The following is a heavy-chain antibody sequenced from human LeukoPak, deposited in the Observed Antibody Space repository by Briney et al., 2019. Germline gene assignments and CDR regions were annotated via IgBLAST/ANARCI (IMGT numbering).Heavy chain of an antibody. J-gene: IGHJ6*02. V-gene: IGHV5-51*01. CDR1: GYSFTSYW. Sequence: GESLKISCKGSGYSFTSYWIGWVRQTPGKGLEWMGIIYPGDSDTRYSPSFQGQVTISADKSISTAYLQWSSLKASDTAMYYCASRDFDWLRDYYYGMDVWGQGTTVTVSS. D-gene: IGHD3-9*01. CDR3: ASRDFDWLRDYYYGMDV. CDR2: IYPGDSDT.